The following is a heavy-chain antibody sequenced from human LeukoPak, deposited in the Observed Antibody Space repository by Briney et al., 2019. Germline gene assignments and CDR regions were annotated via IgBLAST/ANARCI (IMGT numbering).Heavy chain of an antibody. D-gene: IGHD4-23*01. CDR2: VNPNSGDT. Sequence: ASVKVSCKASGYTFTAYYMHWVRQAPGQGLEWMGRVNPNSGDTIYAQNLQGRVTVTRDTSISTAYMELSRLRSDDTAVYYCACWGGGNQGHWGQGTLVTVSS. CDR3: ACWGGGNQGH. CDR1: GYTFTAYY. J-gene: IGHJ4*02. V-gene: IGHV1-2*06.